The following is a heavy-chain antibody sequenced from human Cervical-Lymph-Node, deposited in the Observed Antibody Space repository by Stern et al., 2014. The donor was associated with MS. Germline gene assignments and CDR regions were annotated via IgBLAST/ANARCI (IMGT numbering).Heavy chain of an antibody. Sequence: EVQLVESGAEVKKPGESLKISCKASGYSFTTYWIGWVRQMPGKGLEWMGIFYPGDSETRSSPSFQGQVTISADKSINTASLQWNTLKAADTAMYYCARQSDYGNWFDPWGQGTLVTVSS. J-gene: IGHJ5*02. V-gene: IGHV5-51*01. D-gene: IGHD4-17*01. CDR1: GYSFTTYW. CDR2: FYPGDSET. CDR3: ARQSDYGNWFDP.